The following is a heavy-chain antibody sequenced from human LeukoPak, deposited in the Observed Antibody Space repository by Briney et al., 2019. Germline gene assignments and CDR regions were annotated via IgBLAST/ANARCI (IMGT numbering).Heavy chain of an antibody. CDR1: GYTFTSYD. CDR3: ATELYSYGDYVFTGY. D-gene: IGHD4-17*01. V-gene: IGHV1-8*03. CDR2: MNPNSGNT. Sequence: GASVKVSCKASGYTFTSYDINWVRQATGQGLEWMGWMNPNSGNTGYAQKFQGRVTITRNTSISTAYMELSSLRSEDTAVYYCATELYSYGDYVFTGYWGQGTLVTVSS. J-gene: IGHJ4*02.